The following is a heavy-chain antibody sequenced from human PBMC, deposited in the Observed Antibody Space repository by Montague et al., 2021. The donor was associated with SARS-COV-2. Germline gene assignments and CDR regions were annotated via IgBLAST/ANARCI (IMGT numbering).Heavy chain of an antibody. D-gene: IGHD6-19*01. CDR2: IYYSGST. Sequence: SETLSLTCTVSDGSISSGSYYWGWTRQPPGKGLEWIGSIYYSGSTYKNPSLKSRVTLSVDTSENHFSLKLSSVTAADAAVYYCARERSSGWDWGQGTLVTVSS. J-gene: IGHJ4*02. CDR1: DGSISSGSYY. V-gene: IGHV4-39*07. CDR3: ARERSSGWD.